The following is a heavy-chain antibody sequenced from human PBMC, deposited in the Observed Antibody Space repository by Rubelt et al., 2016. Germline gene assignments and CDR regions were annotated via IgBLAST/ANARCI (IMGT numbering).Heavy chain of an antibody. V-gene: IGHV2-26*01. Sequence: QVTLKESGPVLVKPTETLTLTCTVSGFSLRNARMGVSWIRQPPGKALEWLAHIFSNDEESYSTSLKSRLAISKDTSKSQVVLTMTNMDPVDTGTYYCARTIYDSSYYYNYFDYWGQGTLVTVSS. CDR2: IFSNDEE. J-gene: IGHJ4*02. CDR3: ARTIYDSSYYYNYFDY. CDR1: GFSLRNARMG. D-gene: IGHD3-22*01.